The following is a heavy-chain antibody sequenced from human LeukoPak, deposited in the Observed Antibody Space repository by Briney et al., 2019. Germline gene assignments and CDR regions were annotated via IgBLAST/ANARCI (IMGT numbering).Heavy chain of an antibody. CDR2: IKQDGSEK. CDR1: GFTFRSYW. Sequence: GGSLRLSCAASGFTFRSYWMRWVRQAPGKGLEWVANIKQDGSEKNYVDSVKGRFTISRDNAKNSLYLQMNSLRAEDTAVYYCASGLELDYWGQGALVTVSS. V-gene: IGHV3-7*03. CDR3: ASGLELDY. J-gene: IGHJ4*02.